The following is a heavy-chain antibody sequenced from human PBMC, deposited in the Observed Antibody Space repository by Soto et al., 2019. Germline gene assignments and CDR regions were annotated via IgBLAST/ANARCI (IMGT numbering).Heavy chain of an antibody. D-gene: IGHD6-19*01. Sequence: EVQLVESGGGLVQPGGSLRLSCAASGFTFNSYDMHWVRQSTGKGLEWVAAIGTTGDPYYPGSVKGRFTISRENGKNSVYLQVDDLRAGDTAVYYCARGSSGWYADLDYWGQGTLVSVSS. CDR3: ARGSSGWYADLDY. CDR2: IGTTGDP. V-gene: IGHV3-13*05. J-gene: IGHJ4*02. CDR1: GFTFNSYD.